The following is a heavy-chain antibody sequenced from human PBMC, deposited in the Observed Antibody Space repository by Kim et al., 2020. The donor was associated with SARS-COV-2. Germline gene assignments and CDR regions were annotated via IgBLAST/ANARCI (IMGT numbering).Heavy chain of an antibody. J-gene: IGHJ3*02. D-gene: IGHD2-21*01. Sequence: SETLSLTCTVSRGSMSRYYWSWIRQPPGRGLEWIGFIYYSGSTNYNPSLKSRVTISVDTSKNQFSLKLNSVTAADTAVSYCSRHGACGGYCYTFDILGQG. CDR2: IYYSGST. CDR3: SRHGACGGYCYTFDI. CDR1: RGSMSRYY. V-gene: IGHV4-59*08.